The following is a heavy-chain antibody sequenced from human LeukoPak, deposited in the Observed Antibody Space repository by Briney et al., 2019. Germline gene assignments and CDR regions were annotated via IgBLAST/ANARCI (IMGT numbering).Heavy chain of an antibody. D-gene: IGHD3-10*01. V-gene: IGHV3-30-3*01. CDR3: ARHRPMVRGVIPRFFDL. CDR2: ISYDGSNK. Sequence: GRSLRLTSAASGFTFSSFAMHWVRQAPGKGLEWVAVISYDGSNKYYADSEKGRFTISRDNSKNTLYLQMNSLRTEDTAVYYCARHRPMVRGVIPRFFDLWGRGTLVTVSS. J-gene: IGHJ2*01. CDR1: GFTFSSFA.